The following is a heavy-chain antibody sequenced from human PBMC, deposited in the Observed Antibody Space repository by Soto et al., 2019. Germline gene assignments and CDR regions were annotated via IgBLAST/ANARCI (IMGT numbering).Heavy chain of an antibody. V-gene: IGHV3-73*01. D-gene: IGHD6-13*01. Sequence: GESLKISCAASGFTFSGSAMHWVRQASGKGLEWVGRIRSKANSYATAYAASVKGRFTISRDDSKNTAYLQMNSLKTEDTAVYYCTRHAGIAAAGTDYWGQGTLVTVSS. CDR1: GFTFSGSA. J-gene: IGHJ4*02. CDR3: TRHAGIAAAGTDY. CDR2: IRSKANSYAT.